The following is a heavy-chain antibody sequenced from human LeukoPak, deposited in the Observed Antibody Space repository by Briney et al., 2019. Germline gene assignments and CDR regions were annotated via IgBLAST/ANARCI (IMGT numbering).Heavy chain of an antibody. Sequence: GGSLRLSCSASGFSFNNYAMSWIRQAPGKGLTWVSLVSPAYGRTYYADSVKGRFTISRDNSNNMLSLYMSSLRADDTAVYYCAKGKQYLEWLPDPWGQGTLVTVSS. D-gene: IGHD3-3*01. CDR3: AKGKQYLEWLPDP. CDR2: VSPAYGRT. V-gene: IGHV3-23*01. CDR1: GFSFNNYA. J-gene: IGHJ5*02.